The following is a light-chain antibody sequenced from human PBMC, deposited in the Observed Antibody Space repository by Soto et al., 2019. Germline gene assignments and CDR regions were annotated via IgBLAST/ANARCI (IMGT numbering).Light chain of an antibody. CDR2: GTS. Sequence: IVLTQSPGTLSLSLGERATLSCRASQNISRSLAWYQQKPGQGPSLLIYGTSTRAGGVPARFSGGGSGTEFTLTITSLQSEDFATYYCQQLNSYPITFGQGTRLEIK. CDR3: QQLNSYPIT. J-gene: IGKJ5*01. V-gene: IGKV3-15*01. CDR1: QNISRS.